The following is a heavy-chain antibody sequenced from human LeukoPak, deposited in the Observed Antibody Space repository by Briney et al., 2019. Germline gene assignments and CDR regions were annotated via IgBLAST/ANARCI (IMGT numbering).Heavy chain of an antibody. J-gene: IGHJ3*02. V-gene: IGHV1-2*02. CDR1: VYTFTGYY. D-gene: IGHD3-3*01. Sequence: ASVKVSCKASVYTFTGYYIHWVRQAPGQGLEWMGWINSNRGGTNYAQKFQGRVTMTRDTSISTAYMELRSVRSDDTAVYYCARDHGDDAFDIWGPGTMVTVSS. CDR2: INSNRGGT. CDR3: ARDHGDDAFDI.